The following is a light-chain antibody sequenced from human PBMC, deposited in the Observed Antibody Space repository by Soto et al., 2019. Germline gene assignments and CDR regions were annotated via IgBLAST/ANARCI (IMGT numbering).Light chain of an antibody. Sequence: DIQMTQSPSTRSASVGDRVTITCRASQSISSWLAWYQQKPGKAPKLLIYKASSLESGVPSRFSGSGSGTEFTLTISSLQPDDFATYYCQRYNTYAWTFGQGTKVEIK. CDR3: QRYNTYAWT. V-gene: IGKV1-5*03. J-gene: IGKJ1*01. CDR2: KAS. CDR1: QSISSW.